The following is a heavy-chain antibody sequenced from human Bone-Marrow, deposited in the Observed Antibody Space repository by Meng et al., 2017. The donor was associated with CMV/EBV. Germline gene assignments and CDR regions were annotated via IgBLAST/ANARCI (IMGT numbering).Heavy chain of an antibody. D-gene: IGHD3-10*01. CDR3: ARDGLYGSGDYGMDV. CDR2: INHSGST. CDR1: GGSFSGYY. V-gene: IGHV4-34*01. J-gene: IGHJ6*02. Sequence: SETLSLTCAVYGGSFSGYYWSWIRQPPGKELEWIGEINHSGSTNYNPSLKSRVTISVDTSKNQFSLKLSSVTAADTAVYYCARDGLYGSGDYGMDVWGQGTTVTVSS.